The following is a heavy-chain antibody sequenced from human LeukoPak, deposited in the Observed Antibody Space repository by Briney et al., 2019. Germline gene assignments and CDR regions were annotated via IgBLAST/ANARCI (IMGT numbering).Heavy chain of an antibody. Sequence: GGSLRLSCAASGFTLSNYAMSWVRQAPGKGLEWVSAIGSSGVNTYYADSVKGRFTISRDSSKNTLYLQMNSLRAEDTAVYYCASRDFWSGYYYSWGQGTLVTVSS. J-gene: IGHJ4*02. CDR1: GFTLSNYA. CDR3: ASRDFWSGYYYS. CDR2: IGSSGVNT. D-gene: IGHD3-3*01. V-gene: IGHV3-23*01.